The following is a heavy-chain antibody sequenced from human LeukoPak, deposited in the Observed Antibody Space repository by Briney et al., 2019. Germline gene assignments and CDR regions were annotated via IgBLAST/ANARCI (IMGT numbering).Heavy chain of an antibody. V-gene: IGHV3-30*18. CDR1: GFTFSSYG. Sequence: GGSLRLSCAASGFTFSSYGMHWVRQAPGKGLEWVAVISYDGSNKYYADSVKGRFTISRDNSKNTLYLQMNSLRAEDTAVYYCSKANCWFGRGYFDLWVRGTLVSVSS. D-gene: IGHD3-10*01. CDR2: ISYDGSNK. CDR3: SKANCWFGRGYFDL. J-gene: IGHJ2*01.